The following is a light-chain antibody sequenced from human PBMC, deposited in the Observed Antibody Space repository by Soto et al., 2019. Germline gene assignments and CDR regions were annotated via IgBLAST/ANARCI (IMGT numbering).Light chain of an antibody. Sequence: EIVLTQSPGTLSLSPGERATLSCRASQSVSTNYLAWYQRKPGQAPRLLIYGASNRATGIPDRFSGSGSGTDFTLTITRLEPEDFAVYYCQQYGSSPSTFGQGTKVGIK. J-gene: IGKJ1*01. CDR1: QSVSTNY. CDR2: GAS. V-gene: IGKV3-20*01. CDR3: QQYGSSPST.